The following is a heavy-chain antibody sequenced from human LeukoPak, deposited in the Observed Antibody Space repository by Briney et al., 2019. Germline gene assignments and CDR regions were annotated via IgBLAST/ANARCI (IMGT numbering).Heavy chain of an antibody. CDR3: ARAATGTTLSWFDT. Sequence: GGSLRLSCAASGFTFSNYWMHWVRQAPGKGLVWVSRINSDGSSTNYADSVKGRFTISRDNAKNTLYLQMNSLRAEDTAVYYCARAATGTTLSWFDTWGQGTLVTVSS. D-gene: IGHD1-1*01. CDR1: GFTFSNYW. CDR2: INSDGSST. V-gene: IGHV3-74*01. J-gene: IGHJ5*02.